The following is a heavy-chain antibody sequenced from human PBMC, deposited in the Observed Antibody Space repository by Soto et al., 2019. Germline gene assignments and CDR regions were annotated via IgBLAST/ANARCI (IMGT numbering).Heavy chain of an antibody. CDR2: IHHSGST. J-gene: IGHJ4*02. D-gene: IGHD3-22*01. CDR3: ARGRQYDSSEYYAY. V-gene: IGHV4-4*02. Sequence: QVQLQESGPGLVKPSGTLSLTCAVSGGSISSSNWWSWVRQPPGKGLEWIGEIHHSGSTNYNPSLKSRVTISEDKSKNQFSLKLSSVTAADTAMYYCARGRQYDSSEYYAYWGQGTLVTVSS. CDR1: GGSISSSNW.